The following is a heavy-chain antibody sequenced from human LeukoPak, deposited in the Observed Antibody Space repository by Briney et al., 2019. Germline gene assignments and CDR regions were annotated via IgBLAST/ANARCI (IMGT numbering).Heavy chain of an antibody. V-gene: IGHV4-34*01. Sequence: PSETLSLTCAVYGGSFSGYSWSWIRQPPGKGLEWIGEINHSGSTNYNPSLKSRVTISVDTSKNQFSLKLSSVTAADTAVYYCARGLTTVVTWSDAFDIWGQGTMVTVSS. CDR3: ARGLTTVVTWSDAFDI. CDR2: INHSGST. J-gene: IGHJ3*02. CDR1: GGSFSGYS. D-gene: IGHD4-23*01.